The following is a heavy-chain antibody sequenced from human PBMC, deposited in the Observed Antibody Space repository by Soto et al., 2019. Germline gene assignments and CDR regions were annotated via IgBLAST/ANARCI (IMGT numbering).Heavy chain of an antibody. J-gene: IGHJ6*03. CDR2: ISSSSSTI. V-gene: IGHV3-48*01. D-gene: IGHD4-17*01. CDR1: GFTFSSYS. Sequence: GGSLRLSCAASGFTFSSYSMNWVRQAPGKGLEWVSYISSSSSTIYYADSVKGRFTISRDNAKNSLYLQMNSLRAEDTAVYYCARDFRSGLRDYYYYMDVWGKGTTVTVSS. CDR3: ARDFRSGLRDYYYYMDV.